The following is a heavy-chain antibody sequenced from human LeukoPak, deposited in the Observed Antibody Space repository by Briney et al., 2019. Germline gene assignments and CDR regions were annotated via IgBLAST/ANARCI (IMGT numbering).Heavy chain of an antibody. D-gene: IGHD3-9*01. J-gene: IGHJ4*02. CDR2: INHSGST. Sequence: SETLSLTCAVYGGSFSGYYWSWIRQPPGKGLEWIGEINHSGSTNYNPSLKSRVTISVDTSKNQFSLKLSSATAADTAVYYCARGPWLKGNWGQGTLVTVSS. V-gene: IGHV4-34*01. CDR3: ARGPWLKGN. CDR1: GGSFSGYY.